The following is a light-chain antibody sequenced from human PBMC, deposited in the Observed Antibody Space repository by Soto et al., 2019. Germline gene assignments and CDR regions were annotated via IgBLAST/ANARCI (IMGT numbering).Light chain of an antibody. J-gene: IGKJ1*01. CDR1: QHISDY. CDR2: DAS. V-gene: IGKV1D-13*01. Sequence: QLTQSASALSASVGHRLNITCQASQHISDYLNWYQHKPGKAPKFLIYDASTLDSGVPSRFSGSGSGTEFTLTISSLQPDDFATYYCQQYNNYPRTFGQGTKVDI. CDR3: QQYNNYPRT.